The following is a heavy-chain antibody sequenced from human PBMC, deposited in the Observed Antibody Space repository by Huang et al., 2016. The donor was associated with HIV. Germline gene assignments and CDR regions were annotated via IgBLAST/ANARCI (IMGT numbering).Heavy chain of an antibody. Sequence: QLQLQQSGPGLVKPSETLSLTCSVSGGSISSSGYYWEWIRQPPGKGLECVGSIFYTGNVYYNPSRKSRATISIDTSENRFSLNLTSVTAADTALYFCARHRTSSYIDSWGRGSLVTVSS. CDR2: IFYTGNV. CDR3: ARHRTSSYIDS. D-gene: IGHD3-10*01. V-gene: IGHV4-39*01. J-gene: IGHJ4*02. CDR1: GGSISSSGYY.